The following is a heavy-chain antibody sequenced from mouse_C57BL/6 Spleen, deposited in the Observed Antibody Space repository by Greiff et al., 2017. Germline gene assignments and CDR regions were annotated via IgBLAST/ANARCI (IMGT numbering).Heavy chain of an antibody. CDR1: GFTFTDYY. V-gene: IGHV7-3*01. CDR2: IRNKANGYTT. J-gene: IGHJ4*01. Sequence: EVKLMESGGGLVQPGGSLSLSCAASGFTFTDYYMSWVRQPPGKALEWLGFIRNKANGYTTEYSASVKGRFTISRDNSQSILYLQMNALRAEDSATYYCARYPLRNSAMDYWGQGTSVTVSS. CDR3: ARYPLRNSAMDY.